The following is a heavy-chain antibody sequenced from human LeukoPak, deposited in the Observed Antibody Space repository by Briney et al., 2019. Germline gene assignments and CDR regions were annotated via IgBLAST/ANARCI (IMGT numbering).Heavy chain of an antibody. CDR2: IYPGDSDT. CDR3: ARGDGYNRFDY. J-gene: IGHJ4*02. D-gene: IGHD5-24*01. CDR1: GYTFSSYW. Sequence: GESLKISCKGSGYTFSSYWIGWVRQMPGKGLEWMGIIYPGDSDTRYSPSFQGQVTITADKSTSTAYLQWGSLKASDTAIYYCARGDGYNRFDYWGQGALVTVSS. V-gene: IGHV5-51*01.